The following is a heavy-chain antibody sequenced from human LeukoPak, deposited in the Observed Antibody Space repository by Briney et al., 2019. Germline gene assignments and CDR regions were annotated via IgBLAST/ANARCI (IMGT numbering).Heavy chain of an antibody. J-gene: IGHJ4*02. D-gene: IGHD3-22*01. CDR1: GYSISSGYQ. CDR2: IYHSGSA. Sequence: SETLSLTCVVSGYSISSGYQWAWIRQSPGKGLEWIGSIYHSGSAHYNPSLKSRVTIAVDSSKNHFSLKLSSVTAADTAVYYCTRNYDSSGYTTFGYWGRGTLVTVSS. V-gene: IGHV4-38-2*01. CDR3: TRNYDSSGYTTFGY.